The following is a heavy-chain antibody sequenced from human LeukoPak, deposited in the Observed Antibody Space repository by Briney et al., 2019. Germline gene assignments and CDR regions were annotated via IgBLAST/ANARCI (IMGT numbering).Heavy chain of an antibody. CDR2: IWYDGSNK. D-gene: IGHD1-14*01. J-gene: IGHJ4*02. V-gene: IGHV3-30*02. CDR1: GFTFSSYG. CDR3: AKEMKPSMHFDY. Sequence: PGGSLRLSCAASGFTFSSYGMHWVRQAPGKGLEWVAVIWYDGSNKYYADSVKGRFTISRDNSKNTLYLQMNSLRAEDTAVYYSAKEMKPSMHFDYWGQGTLVTVSS.